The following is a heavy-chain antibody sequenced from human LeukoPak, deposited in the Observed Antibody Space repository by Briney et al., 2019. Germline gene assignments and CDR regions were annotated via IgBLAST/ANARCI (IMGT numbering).Heavy chain of an antibody. CDR3: AILYTWVDS. Sequence: GGSLRLSCAASGFTISGNYMTWVRQAPGKGLEWVSIIYIGGSTYYPDSVKGRFTISRDDSKNTLYLQVNSLRAEDTAVYYCAILYTWVDSWGQGTLDTVSS. CDR2: IYIGGST. J-gene: IGHJ5*01. CDR1: GFTISGNY. V-gene: IGHV3-53*01.